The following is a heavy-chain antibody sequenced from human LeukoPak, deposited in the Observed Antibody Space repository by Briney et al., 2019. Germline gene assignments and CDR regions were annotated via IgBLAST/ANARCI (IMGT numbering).Heavy chain of an antibody. D-gene: IGHD5-18*01. CDR3: ARDQGLTAPPPYGLDV. J-gene: IGHJ6*02. CDR2: IIPVLNIT. Sequence: SVTVSCKPSGGTFSSSAITWVRQAPGQGLEWMGRIIPVLNITTYAQKFQGSVTITADTSTSTVYMELSSLRSEETAVYYCARDQGLTAPPPYGLDVWGQGTTVIVSS. V-gene: IGHV1-69*04. CDR1: GGTFSSSA.